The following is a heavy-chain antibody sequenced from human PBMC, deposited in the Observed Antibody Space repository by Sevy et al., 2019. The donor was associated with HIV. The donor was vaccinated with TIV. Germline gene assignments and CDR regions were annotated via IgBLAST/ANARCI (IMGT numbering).Heavy chain of an antibody. CDR2: ISGGGGST. D-gene: IGHD6-13*01. CDR3: AKDNRIAAASYGMDV. V-gene: IGHV3-23*01. CDR1: GFTFSSYA. Sequence: GGSLRLSCAASGFTFSSYAMSWVRQAPGKGLEWVSAISGGGGSTYYADSVKGRFTISRDNSKNTLYLQMNSLRAEDTAVYYCAKDNRIAAASYGMDVWGQGTTVTVSS. J-gene: IGHJ6*02.